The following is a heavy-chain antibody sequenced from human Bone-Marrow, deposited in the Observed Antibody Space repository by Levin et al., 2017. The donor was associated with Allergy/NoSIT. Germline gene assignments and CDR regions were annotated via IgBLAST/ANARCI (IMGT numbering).Heavy chain of an antibody. J-gene: IGHJ3*01. D-gene: IGHD2-8*01. CDR1: GYTFTFYG. CDR3: ARAMAETAADTFDL. Sequence: ASVKVSCKASGYTFTFYGISWVRQAPGQGLEWMGWISPYNDDTNYAQKLQGRVTMTTDTSTSTAYMELRSLRSDDTAVYYCARAMAETAADTFDLWGQGTMVTVSS. CDR2: ISPYNDDT. V-gene: IGHV1-18*01.